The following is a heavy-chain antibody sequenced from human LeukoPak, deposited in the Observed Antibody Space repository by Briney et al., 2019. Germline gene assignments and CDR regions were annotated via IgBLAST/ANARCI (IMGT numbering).Heavy chain of an antibody. CDR1: GFXFSSYG. V-gene: IGHV3-30*18. J-gene: IGHJ4*02. D-gene: IGHD3-22*01. CDR2: ISYDGSNK. Sequence: GGSLRLSCAASGFXFSSYGIHWVRQAPGKGLEWVAVISYDGSNKYYADSVKGRFTISRDNSKNTLYLQMNSLRAEDTAVYYCAKLLYDSSGSNFDYWGQGTLVTVSS. CDR3: AKLLYDSSGSNFDY.